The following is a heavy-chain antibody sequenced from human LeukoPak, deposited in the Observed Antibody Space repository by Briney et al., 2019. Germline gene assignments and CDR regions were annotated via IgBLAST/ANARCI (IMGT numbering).Heavy chain of an antibody. Sequence: GGSLRLSCAASGFTFSSYVMSWVRQAPGKGLEWVSAIGSGGSRYYADSVKGRFTISRDNSKNTLYLQMNSLRAEDTALYYCAKETPGVLDFWGQGTMVTVSS. V-gene: IGHV3-23*01. CDR2: IGSGGSR. CDR1: GFTFSSYV. CDR3: AKETPGVLDF. J-gene: IGHJ3*01. D-gene: IGHD4-23*01.